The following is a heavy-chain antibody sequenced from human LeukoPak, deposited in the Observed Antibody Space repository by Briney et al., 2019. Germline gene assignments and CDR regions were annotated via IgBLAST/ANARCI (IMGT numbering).Heavy chain of an antibody. J-gene: IGHJ4*02. CDR1: GFTFSSYA. Sequence: GGSLRLSCAASGFTFSSYAMHWVPQAPGKGLEWVAVISYDGSNKYYADSVKGRFTISRDNSKNTLYLQMNSLRAEDTAVYYCARGIVVVMGGFDYWGQGTLVTVSS. V-gene: IGHV3-30-3*01. CDR3: ARGIVVVMGGFDY. D-gene: IGHD3-22*01. CDR2: ISYDGSNK.